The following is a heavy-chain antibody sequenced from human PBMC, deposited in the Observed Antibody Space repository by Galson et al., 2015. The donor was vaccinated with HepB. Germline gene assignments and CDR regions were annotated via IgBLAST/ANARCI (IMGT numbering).Heavy chain of an antibody. CDR1: GFTFDDYA. Sequence: SLRLSCAASGFTFDDYAMHWVRQGPGKGLEWVSGISSNSGSIGYADSVKGRFTISRDNAKNSLYLQMNSLRAEDTALYYCAKGGSAYYYYYYGMDVWGQGTTVTVSS. V-gene: IGHV3-9*01. D-gene: IGHD6-19*01. CDR3: AKGGSAYYYYYYGMDV. CDR2: ISSNSGSI. J-gene: IGHJ6*02.